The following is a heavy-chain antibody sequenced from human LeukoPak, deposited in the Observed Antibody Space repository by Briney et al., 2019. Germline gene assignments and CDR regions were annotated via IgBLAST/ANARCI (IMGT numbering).Heavy chain of an antibody. D-gene: IGHD6-6*01. Sequence: PSETLSLTCTVSGGSISSGGYYWSWIRQPPGKGLEWIGYIYHSGSTYYNPSLKSRVTISVDRSKNQFSLKLSSVTAADTAVYYCARQGSSSTYYHYYYMDVWGKGTTVTVSS. CDR3: ARQGSSSTYYHYYYMDV. CDR2: IYHSGST. V-gene: IGHV4-30-2*01. CDR1: GGSISSGGYY. J-gene: IGHJ6*03.